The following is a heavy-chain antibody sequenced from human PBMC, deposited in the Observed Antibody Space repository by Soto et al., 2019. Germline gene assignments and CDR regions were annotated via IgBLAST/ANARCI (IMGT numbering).Heavy chain of an antibody. CDR1: GYTFTSYG. Sequence: ASVKVSCKTSGYTFTSYGISWVRQAPGQGLEWMGWISAYNGNTNYAQKLQGRVTMTTDTSTSTAYMELRSLRSDDTAVYYCARDRPYYYDSSGSGMRRPYYYYYGMDVWGQGTTVTVSS. J-gene: IGHJ6*02. CDR3: ARDRPYYYDSSGSGMRRPYYYYYGMDV. V-gene: IGHV1-18*01. D-gene: IGHD3-22*01. CDR2: ISAYNGNT.